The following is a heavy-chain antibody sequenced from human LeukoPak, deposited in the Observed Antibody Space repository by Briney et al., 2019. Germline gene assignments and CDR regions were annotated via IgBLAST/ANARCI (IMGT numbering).Heavy chain of an antibody. D-gene: IGHD3-3*01. Sequence: SGGSLRLSCAASGFTFSSYGMHWVRQAPGKGLEWVAFIRYDGSNKYYADSVKGRFTISRDNSKNTLYLQMNSLRAEDTAVYYCAKAGIEGVVIRSYYYYYYMDVWGKGTTVTVSS. J-gene: IGHJ6*03. V-gene: IGHV3-30*02. CDR1: GFTFSSYG. CDR2: IRYDGSNK. CDR3: AKAGIEGVVIRSYYYYYYMDV.